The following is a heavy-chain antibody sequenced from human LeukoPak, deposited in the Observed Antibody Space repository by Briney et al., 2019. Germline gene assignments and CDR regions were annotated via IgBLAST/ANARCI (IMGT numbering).Heavy chain of an antibody. V-gene: IGHV3-30-3*01. CDR3: ARDRYCSSTSCYFDY. Sequence: PGGSLRLSCAASGFTFSSYARNWVRQAPGKGLEWVAVISYDGSNKYYADSVKGRFTISRDNSKNTLYLQMNSLRAEDTAVYYCARDRYCSSTSCYFDYWGQGTLVTVSS. J-gene: IGHJ4*02. D-gene: IGHD2-2*01. CDR2: ISYDGSNK. CDR1: GFTFSSYA.